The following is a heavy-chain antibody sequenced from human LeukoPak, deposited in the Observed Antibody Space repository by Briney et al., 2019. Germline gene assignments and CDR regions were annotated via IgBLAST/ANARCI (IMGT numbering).Heavy chain of an antibody. CDR3: ARGGYSYGNHYYYYGMDV. J-gene: IGHJ6*02. Sequence: ASVKVSCKASGYTFTGYYMHWVRQAPGQGLEWMGWINPNSSGTNYAQKFQGRVTMTRDTSISTAYMELSRLRSDDTAVYYCARGGYSYGNHYYYYGMDVWGQGTTVTVSS. CDR2: INPNSSGT. CDR1: GYTFTGYY. V-gene: IGHV1-2*02. D-gene: IGHD5-18*01.